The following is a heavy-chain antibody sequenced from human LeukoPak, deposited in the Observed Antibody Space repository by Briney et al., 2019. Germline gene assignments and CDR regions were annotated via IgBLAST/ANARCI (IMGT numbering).Heavy chain of an antibody. CDR1: GFTFISYA. D-gene: IGHD2-2*01. Sequence: GSLRLSCAASGFTFISYAMSWVRQAPGKGLEWVSAISGSGGSTYYADSVKGRFTISRDNSKNTLYLQMNSLRAEDTAVYYCAKDPLQRQISYHFDYWGQGTLVTVSS. CDR3: AKDPLQRQISYHFDY. CDR2: ISGSGGST. J-gene: IGHJ4*02. V-gene: IGHV3-23*01.